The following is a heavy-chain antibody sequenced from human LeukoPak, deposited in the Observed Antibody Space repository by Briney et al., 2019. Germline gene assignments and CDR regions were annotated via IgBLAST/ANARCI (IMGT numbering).Heavy chain of an antibody. V-gene: IGHV3-48*03. CDR3: VRWDY. CDR1: GFSFSSYE. J-gene: IGHJ4*02. D-gene: IGHD5-24*01. Sequence: GGSLRLSCAASGFSFSSYEMNWVRQAPGKGLEWVSYISSSGTNIYYADSVKGRFTISRDNAKNSLYLQMNRLRAEDTAIYYCVRWDYWGQGTLVTVSS. CDR2: ISSSGTNI.